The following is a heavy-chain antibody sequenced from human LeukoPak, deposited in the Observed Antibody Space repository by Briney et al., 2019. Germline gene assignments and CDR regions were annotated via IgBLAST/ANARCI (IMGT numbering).Heavy chain of an antibody. CDR3: TRPGGAVAGTQFDY. CDR1: GFTFSGSA. Sequence: GGSLRLPCAASGFTFSGSAMHWVRQASGKGLEWVGHIRSRSNSYATAYAASVKGRFTISRDDSKNTAYLQMNSLKTEDTAVYYCTRPGGAVAGTQFDYWGQGTLVTVSS. CDR2: IRSRSNSYAT. D-gene: IGHD6-13*01. J-gene: IGHJ4*02. V-gene: IGHV3-73*01.